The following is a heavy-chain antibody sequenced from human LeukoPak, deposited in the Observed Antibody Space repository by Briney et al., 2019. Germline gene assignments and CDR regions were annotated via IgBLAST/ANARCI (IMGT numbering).Heavy chain of an antibody. V-gene: IGHV4-38-2*02. CDR3: ARGGGSYYPPIGYYYYMDV. J-gene: IGHJ6*03. CDR2: IYHSGST. CDR1: GYSISSGYY. D-gene: IGHD1-26*01. Sequence: SETLSLTCTVSGYSISSGYYWGWIRQPPGKGLEWIGSIYHSGSTNYNPSLKSRVTISVDTSKNQFSLKLSSVTAADTAVYYCARGGGSYYPPIGYYYYMDVWGKGTTVTVSS.